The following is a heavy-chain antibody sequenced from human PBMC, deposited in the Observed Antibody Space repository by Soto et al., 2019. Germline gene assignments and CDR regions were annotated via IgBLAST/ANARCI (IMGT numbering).Heavy chain of an antibody. CDR2: IYYSGST. V-gene: IGHV4-61*01. D-gene: IGHD1-26*01. Sequence: SETLSLTCTVSGGSISSSSYYWSWIRQPPGKGLEWIGYIYYSGSTSYNPSLKSRVTISVDTSKNQFSLKLSSVTAADTAVFYCARLSGSYFALESYYFDYWGQGALVTVSS. CDR3: ARLSGSYFALESYYFDY. J-gene: IGHJ4*02. CDR1: GGSISSSSYY.